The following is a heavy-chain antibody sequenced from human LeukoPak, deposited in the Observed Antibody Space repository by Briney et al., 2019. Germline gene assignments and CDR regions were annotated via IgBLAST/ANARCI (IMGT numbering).Heavy chain of an antibody. CDR1: GYSFTSYW. CDR2: IYPGDSDT. V-gene: IGHV5-51*01. J-gene: IGHJ3*02. Sequence: GESLKISCKGSGYSFTSYWIGWVRQMPGKGLEWMGIIYPGDSDTRYSPSFQGQVTISADKSISTAYLQWSSLKASDTAMYYCARLDSSGYYGTAFVIWGQGTMVTVSS. D-gene: IGHD3-22*01. CDR3: ARLDSSGYYGTAFVI.